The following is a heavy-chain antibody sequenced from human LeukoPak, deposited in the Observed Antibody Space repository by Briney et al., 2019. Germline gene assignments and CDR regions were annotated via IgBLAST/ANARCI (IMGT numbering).Heavy chain of an antibody. CDR3: ARDRIVVVPAASDYYYYGMDV. Sequence: PGGSLRLSCAASGFTVSGNYMSWVRQAPGKGLEWVSVIYSGGSTYYADSVKGRFTISRHNSKNTLYLQMNSLRAEDTAVYYCARDRIVVVPAASDYYYYGMDVWGQGTTVTVSS. D-gene: IGHD2-2*01. CDR2: IYSGGST. J-gene: IGHJ6*02. CDR1: GFTVSGNY. V-gene: IGHV3-53*04.